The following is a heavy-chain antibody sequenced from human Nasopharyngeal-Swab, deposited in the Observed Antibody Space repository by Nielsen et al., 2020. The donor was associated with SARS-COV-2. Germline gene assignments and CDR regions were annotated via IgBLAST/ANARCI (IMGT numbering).Heavy chain of an antibody. CDR3: ARSPYYDFWSDYYTSFDY. CDR2: ISSSSSYI. J-gene: IGHJ4*02. V-gene: IGHV3-21*01. D-gene: IGHD3-3*01. Sequence: VCQAPGKGLEWVSSISSSSSYIYYADSVKGRFTISRDNAKNSLYLQMNSLRAEDTAVYYCARSPYYDFWSDYYTSFDYWGQGTLVTVSS.